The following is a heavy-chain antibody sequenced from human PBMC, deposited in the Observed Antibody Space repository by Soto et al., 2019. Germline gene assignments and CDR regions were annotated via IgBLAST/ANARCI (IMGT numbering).Heavy chain of an antibody. CDR3: ARHTPAISISDH. V-gene: IGHV4-39*01. CDR2: IHYSGST. J-gene: IGHJ4*02. CDR1: GGSISSSSYY. D-gene: IGHD2-15*01. Sequence: QLQLQESGPGLVKPSETLSLTCTVSGGSISSSSYYWGWIRQPPGKGLEWIGSIHYSGSTYYNPSLKSRVTISVDTSTNQFSLKLSSVTAADTAVYSCARHTPAISISDHWGQGTLVTVSS.